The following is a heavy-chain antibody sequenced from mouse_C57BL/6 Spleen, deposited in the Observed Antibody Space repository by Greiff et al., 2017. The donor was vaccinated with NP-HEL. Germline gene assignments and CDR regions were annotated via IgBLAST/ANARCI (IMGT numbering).Heavy chain of an antibody. CDR3: TRRGLLLRYFDY. V-gene: IGHV1-15*01. D-gene: IGHD1-1*01. Sequence: QVQLQQSGAELVRPGASVTLSCKASGYTFTDYEMHWVKQTPVHGLEWIGAIDPETGGTAYNQKFKGKAILTADKSSSTAYMELRSLTSEDSAVYYCTRRGLLLRYFDYWGQGTTLTVSS. J-gene: IGHJ2*01. CDR2: IDPETGGT. CDR1: GYTFTDYE.